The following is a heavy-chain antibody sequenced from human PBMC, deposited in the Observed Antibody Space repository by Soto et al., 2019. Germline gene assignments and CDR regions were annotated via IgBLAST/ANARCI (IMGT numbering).Heavy chain of an antibody. J-gene: IGHJ4*02. D-gene: IGHD6-13*01. V-gene: IGHV4-39*01. CDR3: ARPGIAAAGPWYSDY. Sequence: PSETLSLTCTVSGGSISSSSYYWGWIRQPPGKGLEWIGSIYYSGSTYYNPSLKSRVTISVDTSKNQFSLKLSSVTAADTAVYSCARPGIAAAGPWYSDYWGQGTLVSGSS. CDR1: GGSISSSSYY. CDR2: IYYSGST.